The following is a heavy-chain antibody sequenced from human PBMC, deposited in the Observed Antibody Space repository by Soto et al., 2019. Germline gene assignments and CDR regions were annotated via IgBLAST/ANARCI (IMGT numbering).Heavy chain of an antibody. Sequence: EVQLVESGGGLVKPGGSLRLSCAASGFTFSSYSMNWVRQAPGKGLEWVSSISSSSSYIYYADSVKGRFTISRDNAKNSRYLPMNSLRVEDTAVYFCAKDSATLAVAGTRSDYWGQGTLVTVSS. V-gene: IGHV3-21*01. D-gene: IGHD6-19*01. CDR2: ISSSSSYI. J-gene: IGHJ4*02. CDR1: GFTFSSYS. CDR3: AKDSATLAVAGTRSDY.